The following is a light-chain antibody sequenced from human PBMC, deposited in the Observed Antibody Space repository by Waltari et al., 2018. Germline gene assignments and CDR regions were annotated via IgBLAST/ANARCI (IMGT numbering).Light chain of an antibody. CDR2: DVS. CDR3: SSFTRSDTPLYV. V-gene: IGLV2-14*03. J-gene: IGLJ1*01. Sequence: QSALTQPASVSGSPGQSITISCTGTSSDVGGYDYVSCYQHHPGRAPQLMIYDVSNRPSGVSDRFSGSKSGNTASLTISGLQTEDEADYYCSSFTRSDTPLYVFGTGTKVTVL. CDR1: SSDVGGYDY.